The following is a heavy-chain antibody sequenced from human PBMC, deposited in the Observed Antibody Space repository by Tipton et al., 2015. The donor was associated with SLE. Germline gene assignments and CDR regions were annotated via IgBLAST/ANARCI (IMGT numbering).Heavy chain of an antibody. CDR2: INHSGST. J-gene: IGHJ4*02. V-gene: IGHV4-39*07. CDR1: GGSISSSSYY. D-gene: IGHD3-22*01. Sequence: TLSLTCTVSGGSISSSSYYWGWIRQPPGKGLEWIGEINHSGSTNYNPSLKSRVTISVDTSKNQFSLKLSSVTAADTAVYYCARGRYYDSSGYYYDYWGQGTLVTVSS. CDR3: ARGRYYDSSGYYYDY.